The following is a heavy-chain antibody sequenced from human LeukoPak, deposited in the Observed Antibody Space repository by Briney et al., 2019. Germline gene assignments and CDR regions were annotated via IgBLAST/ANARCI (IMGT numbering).Heavy chain of an antibody. CDR2: IIPIFGTA. D-gene: IGHD3-22*01. J-gene: IGHJ5*02. Sequence: PRASVKVSCKASGGTFSSYAISWVRQAPGQGLEWMGGIIPIFGTANYAQKFQGRVTMTRDMSTSTVYMELSSLRSEDTAVYYCAREVYSSGSYNWFDPWGQGTLVTVSS. CDR1: GGTFSSYA. V-gene: IGHV1-69*05. CDR3: AREVYSSGSYNWFDP.